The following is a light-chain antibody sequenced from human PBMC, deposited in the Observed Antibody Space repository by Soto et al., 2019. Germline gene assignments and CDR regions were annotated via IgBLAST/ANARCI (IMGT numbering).Light chain of an antibody. J-gene: IGKJ5*01. CDR2: DAS. CDR1: QGISSW. CDR3: QQYENLPT. V-gene: IGKV1-33*01. Sequence: DIQVTQFPSSVSASVGDRVTITCRASQGISSWLAWYQQKPGRAPKLPIYDASNLEAGVPSRFRGSGSGTDFTFTISRLQPEDIATYYCQQYENLPTFGQGTRLEIK.